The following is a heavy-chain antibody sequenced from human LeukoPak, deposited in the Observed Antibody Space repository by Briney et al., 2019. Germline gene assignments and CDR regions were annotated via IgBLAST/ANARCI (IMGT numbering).Heavy chain of an antibody. CDR1: RFTFSSYA. CDR3: ARVPGAAAGTFPWGYYYYGMDV. V-gene: IGHV1-69*01. CDR2: IIPIFGTA. J-gene: IGHJ6*02. D-gene: IGHD6-13*01. Sequence: GGSLRLSCAASRFTFSSYAISWVRQAPGQGLEWMGGIIPIFGTANYAQKFQGRVTITADESTSTAYMELSSLRSEDTAVYYCARVPGAAAGTFPWGYYYYGMDVWGQGTTVTVSS.